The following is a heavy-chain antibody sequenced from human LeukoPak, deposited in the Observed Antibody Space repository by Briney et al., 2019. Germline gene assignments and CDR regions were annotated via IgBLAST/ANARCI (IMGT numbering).Heavy chain of an antibody. CDR1: GFTFSGFE. CDR3: ARDPGHCSSTSCYKFFDY. J-gene: IGHJ4*02. V-gene: IGHV3-48*03. CDR2: SSSSGSTI. D-gene: IGHD2-2*02. Sequence: GGSLRLSCAASGFTFSGFEMNWVRQAPGKGPEWVSYSSSSGSTIYYADSVKGRFTVSRDNAKNSLYLQMNSLRAEDTAVYYCARDPGHCSSTSCYKFFDYWGQGTLVTVSS.